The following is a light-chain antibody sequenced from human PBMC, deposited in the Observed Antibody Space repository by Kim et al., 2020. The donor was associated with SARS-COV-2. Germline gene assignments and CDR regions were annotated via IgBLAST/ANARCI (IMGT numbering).Light chain of an antibody. J-gene: IGKJ1*01. V-gene: IGKV1-6*02. Sequence: ASVGDTVSITCRASQDIRKELGWYLQRPGQAPNLLIYAASTLQSGVPSRFGGSGSGTNFTLTISSLQPGDTATYYCLQDYNYPWAFGQGTKVDIK. CDR3: LQDYNYPWA. CDR2: AAS. CDR1: QDIRKE.